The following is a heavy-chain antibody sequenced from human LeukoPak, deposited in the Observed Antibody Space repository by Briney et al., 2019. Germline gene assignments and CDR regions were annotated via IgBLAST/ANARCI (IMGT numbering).Heavy chain of an antibody. CDR2: ISGGST. V-gene: IGHV3-23*01. J-gene: IGHJ4*02. CDR3: ASDCSSTSCYQRGGYSDY. D-gene: IGHD2-2*01. CDR1: GFTFSSYA. Sequence: GGSLRLSCAASGFTFSSYAMSWVRQAPGKGLEWVSAISGGSTYYADSVKGRFTISRDNSKNTLYLQMNSLRAEDTAVYYCASDCSSTSCYQRGGYSDYWGQGTLVTVSS.